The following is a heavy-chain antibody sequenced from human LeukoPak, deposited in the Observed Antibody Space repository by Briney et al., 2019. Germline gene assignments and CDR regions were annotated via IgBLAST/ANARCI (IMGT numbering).Heavy chain of an antibody. CDR3: AKAVITFGGVIQAYDY. CDR1: GFTFSSYA. V-gene: IGHV3-23*01. CDR2: ISGSGGST. Sequence: PGGSLRLSCAASGFTFSSYAMSWVRQAPGKGLEWVSAISGSGGSTYYADSVKGRFTISRDNSKNTLYLQMNSLRAEDTAVYYCAKAVITFGGVIQAYDYWGQGTLATVSS. D-gene: IGHD3-16*02. J-gene: IGHJ4*02.